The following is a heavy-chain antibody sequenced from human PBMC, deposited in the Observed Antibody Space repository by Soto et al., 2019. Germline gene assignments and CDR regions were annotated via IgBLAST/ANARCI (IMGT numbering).Heavy chain of an antibody. V-gene: IGHV3-74*01. J-gene: IGHJ6*02. CDR3: ARDQYCSGGSCYEDYYYYGMDV. Sequence: PGGSLRLSCAASGFTFSSYWMHWVRQAPGKGLVWVSRINSDGSSTSYADSVKGRFTISRDSAKNTLYLQMNSLRAEDTAVYYCARDQYCSGGSCYEDYYYYGMDVWGQGTTVTVSS. CDR2: INSDGSST. CDR1: GFTFSSYW. D-gene: IGHD2-15*01.